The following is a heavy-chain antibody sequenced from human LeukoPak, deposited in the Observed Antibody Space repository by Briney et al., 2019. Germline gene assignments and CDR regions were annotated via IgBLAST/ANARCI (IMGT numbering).Heavy chain of an antibody. V-gene: IGHV3-7*05. CDR2: IEQDGSEK. CDR1: GFTFSRYW. D-gene: IGHD3/OR15-3a*01. CDR3: ARDLFGLDAL. Sequence: GGSLRLSCAASGFTFSRYWMTWVRQAPGRGLEWVANIEQDGSEKYYVDSVKGRFTISRDNAKNSLYLQMNSLRAEDTAVYYCARDLFGLDALWGRGTLVTVSS. J-gene: IGHJ2*01.